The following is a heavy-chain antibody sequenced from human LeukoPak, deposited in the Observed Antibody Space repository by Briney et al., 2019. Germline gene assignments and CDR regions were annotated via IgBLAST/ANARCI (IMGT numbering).Heavy chain of an antibody. CDR1: GFIFSNYG. Sequence: SGGSLRLSCAASGFIFSNYGMHWVRQAPGKGLEWVAFIRYDESNKFCADSVKGRFTISRDNSKNILFLQMNSLRAEDTAVYYCATMQWLEGVDWFDPWGQGTLVTVSS. CDR3: ATMQWLEGVDWFDP. D-gene: IGHD6-19*01. CDR2: IRYDESNK. V-gene: IGHV3-30*02. J-gene: IGHJ5*02.